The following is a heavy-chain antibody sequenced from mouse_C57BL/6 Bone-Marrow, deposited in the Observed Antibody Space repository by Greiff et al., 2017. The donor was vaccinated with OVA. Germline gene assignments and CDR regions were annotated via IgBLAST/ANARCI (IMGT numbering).Heavy chain of an antibody. CDR2: IDPANGNT. J-gene: IGHJ1*03. D-gene: IGHD2-2*01. V-gene: IGHV14-3*01. Sequence: EVQLQQSVAELVRPGASVKLSCTASGFNIKNTYMHWVKQRPEQGLEWIGRIDPANGNTKYAPKFQGKATITADTSSNTAYLQLSSLTSEDTAIYYCARLLWLRRRGVYWYFDVWGTGTTVTVSS. CDR1: GFNIKNTY. CDR3: ARLLWLRRRGVYWYFDV.